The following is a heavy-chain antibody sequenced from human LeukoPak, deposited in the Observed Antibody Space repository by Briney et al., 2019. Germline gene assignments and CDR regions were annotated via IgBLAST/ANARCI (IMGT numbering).Heavy chain of an antibody. CDR2: IKQDGSEK. Sequence: GGSLRLSCAASGFTFSSYWMSWVRQAPGKGLEWVANIKQDGSEKYYVDSVKGRFTISRDNAKNSLYLQMNSLRAEDTAVYYCARDVAELGYCSGGSCYFVADAFDIWGQGTMVTVSS. V-gene: IGHV3-7*01. D-gene: IGHD2-15*01. CDR3: ARDVAELGYCSGGSCYFVADAFDI. J-gene: IGHJ3*02. CDR1: GFTFSSYW.